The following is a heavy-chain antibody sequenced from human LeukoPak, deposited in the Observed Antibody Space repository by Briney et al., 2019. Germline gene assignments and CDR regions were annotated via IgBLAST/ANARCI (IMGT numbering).Heavy chain of an antibody. CDR2: ISYDGSNK. J-gene: IGHJ6*03. D-gene: IGHD1-7*01. CDR3: AREGWNYDLGRIFYYYFYYMDV. CDR1: GFTFSTYG. V-gene: IGHV3-30-3*01. Sequence: QSGGSLRLSCAASGFTFSTYGIHWVRQAPGKGLEWVAVISYDGSNKYYADSVKGRFTISRDNSKNTLYLQMNSLRAEDTAVYYCAREGWNYDLGRIFYYYFYYMDVWGKGTTVTVSS.